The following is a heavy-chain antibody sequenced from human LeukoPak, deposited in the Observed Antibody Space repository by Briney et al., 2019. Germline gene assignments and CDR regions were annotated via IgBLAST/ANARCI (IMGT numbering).Heavy chain of an antibody. V-gene: IGHV3-23*01. CDR1: GFTFSSYA. Sequence: GGSLRLSCAASGFTFSSYAMSWVRQAPGKGLEWVSAISGSGGSTYYADSVKGRFTVSRDISKNTLYLQMNSLRAEDAAVYFCAREPRDCTGGTCQSAGGYYFYYWSQGTLVTVSS. CDR2: ISGSGGST. D-gene: IGHD2-15*01. J-gene: IGHJ4*02. CDR3: AREPRDCTGGTCQSAGGYYFYY.